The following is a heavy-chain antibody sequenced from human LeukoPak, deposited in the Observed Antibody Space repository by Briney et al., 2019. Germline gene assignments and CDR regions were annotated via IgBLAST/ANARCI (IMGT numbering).Heavy chain of an antibody. Sequence: SETLSLTCSVSGGSISSYFWGWIRQSPGKGLEWIGNIYYSGTTNYNPSLTSRVTISLDTSKNHFSLELTSVTAADTALYFCARRYSSGYDAFDIWGQGTMVTVSS. V-gene: IGHV4-59*08. CDR1: GGSISSYF. J-gene: IGHJ3*02. D-gene: IGHD5-18*01. CDR3: ARRYSSGYDAFDI. CDR2: IYYSGTT.